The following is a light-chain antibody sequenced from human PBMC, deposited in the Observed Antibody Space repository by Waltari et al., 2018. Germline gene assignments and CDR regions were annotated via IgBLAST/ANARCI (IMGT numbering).Light chain of an antibody. CDR1: QSISSY. Sequence: DIQMTQSPSSLSASVVDSVHITCPASQSISSYLNWYQQKPGKAPKLLIYAASSLQSGVPSRFSGSGSGTDFTLTISSLQPEDFATYYCQQGYSTPRTFGQGTNLEIK. V-gene: IGKV1-39*01. CDR2: AAS. J-gene: IGKJ2*01. CDR3: QQGYSTPRT.